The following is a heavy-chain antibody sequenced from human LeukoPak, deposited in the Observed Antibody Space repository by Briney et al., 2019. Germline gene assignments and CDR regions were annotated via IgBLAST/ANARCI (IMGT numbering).Heavy chain of an antibody. CDR2: ISGGSDVI. D-gene: IGHD2-15*01. CDR1: GFSFSSAN. Sequence: GGSLTLSCEASGFSFSSANMNWVRQTPGKGLEWVSYISGGSDVILYADSVKGRFTISRDNAKRSLYLQLNNLRAEDTAVYYCARDSQWSSWDRGQGRLATVSS. V-gene: IGHV3-48*01. J-gene: IGHJ4*02. CDR3: ARDSQWSSWD.